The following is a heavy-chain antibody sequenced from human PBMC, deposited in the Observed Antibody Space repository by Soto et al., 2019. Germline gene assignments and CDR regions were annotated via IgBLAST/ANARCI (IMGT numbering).Heavy chain of an antibody. J-gene: IGHJ5*02. CDR2: MNPNSGNT. Sequence: QVQLVQCGAEVKKPGASVKVSCKASGYTFTSYDINWVRQATGQGLEWMGWMNPNSGNTGYAQKFQGRVTMTRNTSISTAYIDLSSLRSEDTALYYCAIQVVRWFDPWGQGTLVTVSS. CDR3: AIQVVRWFDP. CDR1: GYTFTSYD. D-gene: IGHD1-1*01. V-gene: IGHV1-8*01.